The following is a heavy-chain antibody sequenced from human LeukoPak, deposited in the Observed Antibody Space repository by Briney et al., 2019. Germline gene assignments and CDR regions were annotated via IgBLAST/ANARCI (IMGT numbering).Heavy chain of an antibody. CDR2: ISGSGGST. D-gene: IGHD3-10*01. CDR1: GFTFSSYA. CDR3: AKDEGGLLLWFRELFHNY. Sequence: PGGSLRLSCAASGFTFSSYAMSWVRQAPGKRLEWVSAISGSGGSTYYADSVKGRFTISRDNSKNTLYLQMNSLRAEDTAVYYCAKDEGGLLLWFRELFHNYWGQGTLVTVSS. V-gene: IGHV3-23*01. J-gene: IGHJ4*02.